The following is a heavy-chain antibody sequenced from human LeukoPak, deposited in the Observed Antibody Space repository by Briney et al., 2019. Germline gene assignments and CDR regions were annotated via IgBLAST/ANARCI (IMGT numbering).Heavy chain of an antibody. J-gene: IGHJ4*02. Sequence: GGSLRLSCAVPGITLSNYGMSWVRQAPGKGLEWVAGISGSGGGTNYADSVKGRFTISRDSPKNTLYLQMNSLRAEDTAVYFCAKRGVVIRVILVGFHKEAYYFDSWGQGALVTVSS. CDR2: ISGSGGGT. V-gene: IGHV3-23*01. CDR3: AKRGVVIRVILVGFHKEAYYFDS. D-gene: IGHD3-22*01. CDR1: GITLSNYG.